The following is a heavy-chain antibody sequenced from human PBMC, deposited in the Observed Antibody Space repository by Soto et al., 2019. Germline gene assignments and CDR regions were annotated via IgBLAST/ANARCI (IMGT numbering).Heavy chain of an antibody. D-gene: IGHD3-16*01. CDR3: ARDGGLDGMDV. J-gene: IGHJ6*02. CDR1: GGSMNNYY. CDR2: IYYSGST. Sequence: SETLSLSCTVSGGSMNNYYCSWIRQPPGKGLEWIGNIYYSGSTTYNPSLKSRVTISVDTSKNQFPLKLSSVTAADTAVYYCARDGGLDGMDVWGQGTTVTVSS. V-gene: IGHV4-59*01.